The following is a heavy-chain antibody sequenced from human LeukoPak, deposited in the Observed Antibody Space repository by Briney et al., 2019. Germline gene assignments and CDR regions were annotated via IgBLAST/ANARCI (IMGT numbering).Heavy chain of an antibody. V-gene: IGHV3-30-3*01. CDR1: GFTFSSYA. D-gene: IGHD3-3*01. CDR2: ISYDGRNK. CDR3: ARPLRESGYFYFDY. Sequence: GGSLRLSCAASGFTFSSYAMHWVRQAPGKGLEWVAVISYDGRNKYYADSVKGRFTISRDNSKNTLYLQMNSLRGEDTAVYYCARPLRESGYFYFDYWGQGTLVTVSS. J-gene: IGHJ4*02.